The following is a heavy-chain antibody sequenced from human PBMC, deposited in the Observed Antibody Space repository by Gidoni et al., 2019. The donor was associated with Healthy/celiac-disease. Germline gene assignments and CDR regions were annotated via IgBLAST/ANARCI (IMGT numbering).Heavy chain of an antibody. D-gene: IGHD3-16*01. CDR2: IYYSGST. Sequence: QVQLQESGPGLVQPSQTLSLTCTVPGGPISSGGYYWSWSRQHPGKGLEWIGYIYYSGSTYYNPSLKSRVTISVDTSKTQFSLKLSSVTAADTAVYYCARVTGFGLLYFDYWGQGTLVTVSS. CDR3: ARVTGFGLLYFDY. J-gene: IGHJ4*02. CDR1: GGPISSGGYY. V-gene: IGHV4-31*03.